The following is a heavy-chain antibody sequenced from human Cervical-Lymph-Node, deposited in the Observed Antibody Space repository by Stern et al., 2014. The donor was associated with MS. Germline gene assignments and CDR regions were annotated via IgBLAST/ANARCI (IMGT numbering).Heavy chain of an antibody. J-gene: IGHJ6*02. V-gene: IGHV5-51*03. CDR2: IYPGDSDT. CDR3: ARPGDDTAKYGLDV. CDR1: GYSFATYW. Sequence: EVQLVQSGAEVKKPGASLKISCKGSGYSFATYWIGWVRQMPGKVLEWMGVIYPGDSDTRYSPSFQGQGTISADKSISTAYLHWSSLKASDTAMYYCARPGDDTAKYGLDVWGQGTTVTVSS. D-gene: IGHD5-18*01.